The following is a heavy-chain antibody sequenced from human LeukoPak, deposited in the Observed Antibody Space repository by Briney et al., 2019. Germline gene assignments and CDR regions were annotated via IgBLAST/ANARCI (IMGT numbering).Heavy chain of an antibody. CDR3: AKEVDCPSDCLFFHS. CDR1: GFTFDDYA. CDR2: ISWDGGST. D-gene: IGHD2-21*02. V-gene: IGHV3-43D*03. J-gene: IGHJ4*02. Sequence: PGGSLRLSCAASGFTFDDYAMHWVRQAPGKGLEWVSLISWDGGSTYCADSVKARFTISRDNNKNSLYLQMNSLRAEDTALYYCAKEVDCPSDCLFFHSWGQGTLVTVSS.